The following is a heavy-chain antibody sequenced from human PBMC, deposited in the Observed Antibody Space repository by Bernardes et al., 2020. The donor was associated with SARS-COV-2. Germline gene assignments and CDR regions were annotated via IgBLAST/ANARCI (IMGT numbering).Heavy chain of an antibody. CDR3: ARGFWGTSHYYYYGMDV. CDR1: GGTFSSYA. Sequence: SVKVSCKASGGTFSSYAISWVRQAPGQGLEWMGGIIPIFGTANYAQKFQGRVTITADESTSTAYMELSSLRSEDTAVYYCARGFWGTSHYYYYGMDVWGQGTTVTVSS. V-gene: IGHV1-69*13. J-gene: IGHJ6*02. CDR2: IIPIFGTA. D-gene: IGHD3-16*01.